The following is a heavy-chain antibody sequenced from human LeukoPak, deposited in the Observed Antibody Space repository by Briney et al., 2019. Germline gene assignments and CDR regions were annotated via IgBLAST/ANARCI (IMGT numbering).Heavy chain of an antibody. Sequence: SPSETLSLTCTVTGGSISSYYWSWIRQPPGKGLEWIGYIYYSGSTNYNPSLKSRVTISVDTSKNQFSLKLSSVTAADTAVYYCARGFDSSAYYYAYWGQGTLVTVSS. CDR2: IYYSGST. V-gene: IGHV4-59*01. D-gene: IGHD3-22*01. CDR1: GGSISSYY. CDR3: ARGFDSSAYYYAY. J-gene: IGHJ4*02.